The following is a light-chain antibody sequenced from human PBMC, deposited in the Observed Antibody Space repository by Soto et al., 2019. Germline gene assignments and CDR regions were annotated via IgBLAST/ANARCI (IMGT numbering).Light chain of an antibody. V-gene: IGLV1-44*01. CDR3: AAWDGSLSGVV. Sequence: QSVLTQPPSASGTPGQRVTISCSGSDSNIGTHTLNWYQHLPGTAPKLLVYSSNLRPSGVPDRFSASKSGTSASLAISGLQSEDEAVYYCAAWDGSLSGVVFGGGTKLTVL. CDR2: SSN. J-gene: IGLJ3*02. CDR1: DSNIGTHT.